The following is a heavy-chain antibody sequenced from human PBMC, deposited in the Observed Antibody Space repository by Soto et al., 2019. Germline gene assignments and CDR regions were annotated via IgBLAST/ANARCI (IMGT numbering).Heavy chain of an antibody. CDR1: GGSITRNNHY. CDR2: ILYSGST. Sequence: QLQLQESGPDLVKPSETLSLTCTVSGGSITRNNHYWGWIRQSPGKGLEWIGSILYSGSTNYNPSLKSRVTISVETSKNQFSLKMSSVTAADTALYYCARLCSSGWYQGSYFDYWGQGTLVTVSS. D-gene: IGHD6-19*01. CDR3: ARLCSSGWYQGSYFDY. V-gene: IGHV4-39*01. J-gene: IGHJ4*02.